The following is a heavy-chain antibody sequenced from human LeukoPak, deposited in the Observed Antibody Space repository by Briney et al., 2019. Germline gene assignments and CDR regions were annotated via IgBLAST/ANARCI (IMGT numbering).Heavy chain of an antibody. CDR1: GYSISSGYY. D-gene: IGHD3-22*01. CDR2: IYHSGST. Sequence: SETLSLTCTVSGYSISSGYYWGWIRQPPGKGLEWIGSIYHSGSTYYNPSLKSRVTISVDTSKNQFSLKLSSVTAADTAVYYCARDPAYYYDSSGYPNSPPFDYWGQGTLVTVSS. V-gene: IGHV4-38-2*02. CDR3: ARDPAYYYDSSGYPNSPPFDY. J-gene: IGHJ4*02.